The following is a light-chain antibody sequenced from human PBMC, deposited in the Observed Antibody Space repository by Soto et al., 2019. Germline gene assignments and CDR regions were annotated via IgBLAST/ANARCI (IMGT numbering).Light chain of an antibody. CDR2: GNS. V-gene: IGLV1-40*01. CDR3: QSYDSSLSGVV. CDR1: SSNIGAGYD. Sequence: QSVLTQPPSVSGAPGQRVTISCTGSSSNIGAGYDVHWYQQLPGTAPKLLIYGNSNRPSGVPDRFSVSKSGTSASLAITGLQAEDEADDYCQSYDSSLSGVVFGGGTKLTVL. J-gene: IGLJ2*01.